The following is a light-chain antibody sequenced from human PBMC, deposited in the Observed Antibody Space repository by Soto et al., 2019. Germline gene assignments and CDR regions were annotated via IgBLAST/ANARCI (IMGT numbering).Light chain of an antibody. V-gene: IGKV3-20*01. CDR3: KQYGSSPPIT. CDR1: QSVSSSY. CDR2: GAS. Sequence: EIVLTQSPGTLSLSPGERATLSCRASQSVSSSYLAWYQQKPGQAPRLLIYGASSRATGIPDRFSGSGSGTDFPLTISRLEPEDFAVYSCKQYGSSPPITFGQGTRLEIK. J-gene: IGKJ5*01.